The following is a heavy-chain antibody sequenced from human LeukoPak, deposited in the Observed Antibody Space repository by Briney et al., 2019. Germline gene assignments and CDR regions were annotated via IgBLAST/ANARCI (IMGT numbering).Heavy chain of an antibody. V-gene: IGHV4-39*07. Sequence: KPSETLSLTCTVSGGSISSSSYYWGWIRQPPGKGLEWIGSIYYSGSTYYNPSLKSRVTISVDTSKNQFSLKLSSVTAADTAVYYCARGSRLVVITPLYYFDYWGQGTLVTVSS. CDR1: GGSISSSSYY. J-gene: IGHJ4*02. CDR3: ARGSRLVVITPLYYFDY. CDR2: IYYSGST. D-gene: IGHD3-22*01.